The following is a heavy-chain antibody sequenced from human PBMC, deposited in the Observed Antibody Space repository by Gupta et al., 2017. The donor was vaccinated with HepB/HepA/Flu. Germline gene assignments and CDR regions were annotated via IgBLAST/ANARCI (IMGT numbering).Heavy chain of an antibody. J-gene: IGHJ4*02. D-gene: IGHD2-2*01. CDR3: ARDHCTTTSCSHHYFDF. CDR1: GFNFITYG. Sequence: QVQLVESGGGVVQPGRSLRLSCAASGFNFITYGMHWVRQAPGKGLEWVALISYDGSNKYFADSVKSRFTISRDNSKDTLYLQMYSLRPEDTAVYYCARDHCTTTSCSHHYFDFWGQGTLVTVSS. V-gene: IGHV3-30*03. CDR2: ISYDGSNK.